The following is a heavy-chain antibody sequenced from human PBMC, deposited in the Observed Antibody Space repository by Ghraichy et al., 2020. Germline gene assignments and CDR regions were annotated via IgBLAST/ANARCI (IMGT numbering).Heavy chain of an antibody. V-gene: IGHV3-48*02. Sequence: LSLICAASGFTFRSFGMNWVRQTPGKGLEWISYITGSSATIHYADSVKGRFATFRDNDKNSLYLEMNSLRDEDTAVYYCARDRYDSSGYFPLEYWGQGTLVTVSS. CDR2: ITGSSATI. J-gene: IGHJ4*02. D-gene: IGHD3-22*01. CDR3: ARDRYDSSGYFPLEY. CDR1: GFTFRSFG.